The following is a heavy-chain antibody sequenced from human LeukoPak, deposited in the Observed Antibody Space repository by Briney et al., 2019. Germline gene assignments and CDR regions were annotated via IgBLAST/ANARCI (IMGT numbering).Heavy chain of an antibody. Sequence: ASVKVSCKASGYTFTSYYMHWVRQAPGQGLEWMGWISAYNGNTNYAQKLQGRVTMTTDTSTSTAYMELRSLRSDDTAVYYCARVLIVIAGNDYWGQGTLVTVSS. CDR1: GYTFTSYY. CDR2: ISAYNGNT. J-gene: IGHJ4*02. V-gene: IGHV1-18*04. CDR3: ARVLIVIAGNDY. D-gene: IGHD2/OR15-2a*01.